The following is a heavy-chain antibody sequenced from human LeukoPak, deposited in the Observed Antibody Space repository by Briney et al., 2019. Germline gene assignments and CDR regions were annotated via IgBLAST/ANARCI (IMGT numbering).Heavy chain of an antibody. CDR2: ITTKAYGGAT. CDR3: TRTSAVSIWVGNRYPPRGYYYYMDV. CDR1: GFTFGDYA. Sequence: GGSLRLSCTFSGFTFGDYAMTWVRQAPGKGLEWVGFITTKAYGGATEYAASVKGRFTISRDDSRNIAYLQMNYLKTEDTAVYYCTRTSAVSIWVGNRYPPRGYYYYMDVWGKGTTVTISS. V-gene: IGHV3-49*04. J-gene: IGHJ6*03. D-gene: IGHD3-10*01.